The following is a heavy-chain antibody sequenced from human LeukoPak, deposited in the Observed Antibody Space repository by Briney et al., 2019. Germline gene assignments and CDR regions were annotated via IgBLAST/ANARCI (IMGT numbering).Heavy chain of an antibody. D-gene: IGHD6-13*01. CDR2: IKQDGSEK. V-gene: IGHV3-7*01. CDR1: GFTFSNYW. CDR3: ARGAGIAAA. J-gene: IGHJ5*02. Sequence: GGSLRLSCAASGFTFSNYWMSWVRQAPGKGLEWVANIKQDGSEKDYVASVKGRFTISRDNAKNSLYLQMNILRAEDTGVYYCARGAGIAAAWGQGTLVTVSS.